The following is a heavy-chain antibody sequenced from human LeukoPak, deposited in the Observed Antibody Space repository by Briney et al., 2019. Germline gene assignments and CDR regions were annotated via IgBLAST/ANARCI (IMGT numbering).Heavy chain of an antibody. D-gene: IGHD6-19*01. Sequence: GGSLRLSCAASGFTFSSYSMNWVRQAPGKGLGWVSSISSSSSYIYYADSVKGRFTISRDNAKNSLYLQMNSLRAEDTAVYYCARDVAVAVNFDYWGQGTLVTVSS. J-gene: IGHJ4*02. CDR2: ISSSSSYI. CDR3: ARDVAVAVNFDY. V-gene: IGHV3-21*01. CDR1: GFTFSSYS.